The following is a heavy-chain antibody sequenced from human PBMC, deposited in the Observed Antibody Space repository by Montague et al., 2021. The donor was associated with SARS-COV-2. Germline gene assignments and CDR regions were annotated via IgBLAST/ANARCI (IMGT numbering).Heavy chain of an antibody. J-gene: IGHJ3*02. Sequence: SETLSLTCTVSGGSTSSYYWGWIRQPPGKGLEWIGSIYYSGSTYYNPSLKSRVTISVDTSKNQFSLKLSSVTAADTAVYYCATYYDILTGYYIDAFDIWGQGTMVTVSS. CDR2: IYYSGST. D-gene: IGHD3-9*01. CDR3: ATYYDILTGYYIDAFDI. V-gene: IGHV4-39*01. CDR1: GGSTSSYY.